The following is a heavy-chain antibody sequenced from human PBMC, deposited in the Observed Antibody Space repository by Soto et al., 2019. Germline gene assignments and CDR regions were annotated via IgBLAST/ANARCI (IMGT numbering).Heavy chain of an antibody. CDR2: IYPGDSDT. Sequence: PGESLKISCKGSGYSFTSYWIGWVRQMPGKGLEWMGIIYPGDSDTRYSPSFQGQVTISADKSISTAYLQWSSLKASDTAMYYCARLGSSSSSHYYGMDVWGQGTAVTVSS. D-gene: IGHD6-6*01. V-gene: IGHV5-51*01. CDR3: ARLGSSSSSHYYGMDV. CDR1: GYSFTSYW. J-gene: IGHJ6*02.